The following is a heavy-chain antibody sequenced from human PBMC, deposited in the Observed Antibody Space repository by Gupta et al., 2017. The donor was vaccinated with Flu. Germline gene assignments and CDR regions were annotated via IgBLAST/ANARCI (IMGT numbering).Heavy chain of an antibody. J-gene: IGHJ3*02. CDR3: ALPNSPKSTMQDGFDI. D-gene: IGHD2-2*01. Sequence: QAQPEEAGGVVVQPVMSLRLSCVASGFSFSDDARQWVRQTPGKELEWVAATSYDGKNKYYGDSVHGRFTISRDNSNTTLYLQRNSLRGEDTAVFYCALPNSPKSTMQDGFDIGGQGTMVTVSS. V-gene: IGHV3-30*03. CDR2: TSYDGKNK. CDR1: GFSFSDDA.